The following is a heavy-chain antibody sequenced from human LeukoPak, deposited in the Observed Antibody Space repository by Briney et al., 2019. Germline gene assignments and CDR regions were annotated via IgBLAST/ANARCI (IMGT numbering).Heavy chain of an antibody. CDR2: IYHSGST. J-gene: IGHJ6*02. Sequence: PSETLSLTCAVSGGSISSGGYSWSWIRQPPGKGLEWIGYIYHSGSTYYNPSLKSRVTISVDRSKNQFSLKLSSVTAADTAVYYCARDRGYYYGMDVWGQGTTVTVSS. CDR1: GGSISSGGYS. V-gene: IGHV4-30-2*01. CDR3: ARDRGYYYGMDV.